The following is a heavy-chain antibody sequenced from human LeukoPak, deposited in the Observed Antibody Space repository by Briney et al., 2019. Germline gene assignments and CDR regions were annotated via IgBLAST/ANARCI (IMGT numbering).Heavy chain of an antibody. Sequence: PSETLSLTCTVSGGSISSSSYYWGWIRQPPGKGLEWIGSIYYSGSTYYNPSLKSRVTISVDTSKNQFSLKLSSVTAADTAVYYCARVGDYSSGWPADYWGQGTLVTVSS. CDR2: IYYSGST. CDR3: ARVGDYSSGWPADY. D-gene: IGHD6-19*01. CDR1: GGSISSSSYY. J-gene: IGHJ4*02. V-gene: IGHV4-39*07.